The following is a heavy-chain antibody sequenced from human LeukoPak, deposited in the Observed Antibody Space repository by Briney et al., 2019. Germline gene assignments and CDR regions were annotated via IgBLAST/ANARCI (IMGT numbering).Heavy chain of an antibody. CDR2: ISYDGSNK. D-gene: IGHD4/OR15-4a*01. J-gene: IGHJ4*02. Sequence: PGRSLRLSCAASGFTFSSYAMHWVRQAPGKGLEWVAVISYDGSNKYYADSVKGRFTISRDNSKNTLYLQMNSLRAEDTAVYYCARELFAVGFDYGIDYWGQGTLVTVSS. CDR1: GFTFSSYA. CDR3: ARELFAVGFDYGIDY. V-gene: IGHV3-30*04.